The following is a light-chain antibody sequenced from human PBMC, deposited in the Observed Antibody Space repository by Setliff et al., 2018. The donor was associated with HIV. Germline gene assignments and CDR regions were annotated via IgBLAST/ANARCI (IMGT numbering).Light chain of an antibody. CDR2: DVT. CDR3: CSYAGSYTFPYV. CDR1: TSDVGSYNY. J-gene: IGLJ1*01. V-gene: IGLV2-11*01. Sequence: QSALAQPRSVSGSPGQSVTISCTGTTSDVGSYNYVSWYQQRPGKAPKLMIYDVTKRPSGVPDRFSGSKSGNTASLTISGLQAEDEADYCCCSYAGSYTFPYVFGTGTKVTVL.